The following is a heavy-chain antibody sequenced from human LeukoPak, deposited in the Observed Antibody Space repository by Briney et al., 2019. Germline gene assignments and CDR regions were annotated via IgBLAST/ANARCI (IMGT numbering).Heavy chain of an antibody. V-gene: IGHV4-34*01. D-gene: IGHD3-3*01. CDR1: GGSFSGYY. J-gene: IGHJ4*02. CDR2: INHSGST. CDR3: ARSMDDFWSGYYP. Sequence: PSETLSLTCAVYGGSFSGYYWSWIRQPPGKGLEWIGEINHSGSTNYNPSLKSRVTISVDTSKNQFSLKLSSVTAADTAVYYCARSMDDFWSGYYPWGQGTLVTVSA.